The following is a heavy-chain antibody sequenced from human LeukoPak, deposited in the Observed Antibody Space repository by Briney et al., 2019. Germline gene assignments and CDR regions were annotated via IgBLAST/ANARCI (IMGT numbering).Heavy chain of an antibody. J-gene: IGHJ4*02. V-gene: IGHV3-21*01. CDR2: ISRDSTDI. CDR1: GFSFSSYT. Sequence: GGSLRLSCVAYGFSFSSYTMSWVRQAPGKGLEWVSFISRDSTDIYHADSVKGRFTISRDNARNSLYLQMNCLRVEDTAVYYCAKDLPAAVDWGQGTLVTVSS. D-gene: IGHD2-2*01. CDR3: AKDLPAAVD.